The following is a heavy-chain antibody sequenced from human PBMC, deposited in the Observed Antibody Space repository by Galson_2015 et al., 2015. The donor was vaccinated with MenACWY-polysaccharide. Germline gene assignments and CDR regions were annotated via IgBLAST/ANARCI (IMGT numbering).Heavy chain of an antibody. Sequence: CAISGDSVSSNAAAWNWIRQSPSRGLEWLGRTYYRSNWSSDYALSVRGRITINADTSKNQFSLQLNSVTPEDTAVYYCVRGGAASSLLFDPSGQGTLVIVSS. J-gene: IGHJ5*02. CDR1: GDSVSSNAAA. CDR3: VRGGAASSLLFDP. D-gene: IGHD6-6*01. V-gene: IGHV6-1*01. CDR2: TYYRSNWSS.